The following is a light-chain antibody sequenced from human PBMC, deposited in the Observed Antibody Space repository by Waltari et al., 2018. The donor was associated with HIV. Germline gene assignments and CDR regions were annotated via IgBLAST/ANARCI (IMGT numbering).Light chain of an antibody. CDR3: NSRDTSGNHLEV. CDR1: SLRSHY. Sequence: SSELTQDPAVSVALGQTVRITCPGDSLRSHYANWYQQKPGQPPVILIDGKNNRPSGIPDRFSGSSSGNTASLTITGAQAEDEADYYCNSRDTSGNHLEVFGTGTKVTVL. J-gene: IGLJ1*01. CDR2: GKN. V-gene: IGLV3-19*01.